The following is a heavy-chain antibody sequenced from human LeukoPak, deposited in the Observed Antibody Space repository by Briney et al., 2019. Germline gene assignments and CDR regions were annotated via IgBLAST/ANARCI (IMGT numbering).Heavy chain of an antibody. J-gene: IGHJ4*02. Sequence: SEKVSCKASGGTFTNYAINWVRQAPGQGLEWMGRIIPILDVTNYAQKLQGRVTITADQSTSTAYMELSSLRSEDTAVYYCARGGGVDILTGFQYWGQGTLVTVSS. CDR2: IIPILDVT. D-gene: IGHD3-9*01. CDR1: GGTFTNYA. V-gene: IGHV1-69*04. CDR3: ARGGGVDILTGFQY.